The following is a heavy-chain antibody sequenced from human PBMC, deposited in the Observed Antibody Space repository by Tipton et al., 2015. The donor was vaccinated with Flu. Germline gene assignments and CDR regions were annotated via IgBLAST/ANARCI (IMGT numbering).Heavy chain of an antibody. V-gene: IGHV3-11*06. Sequence: SLRLSCAASGFTFSDYYMSWIRQAPGKGLEWVSYISSSSSYTNYADSVKGRFTISRDNAKNSLYLQMNSLRAEDTAVYYCARLRSWPYYFDYWGQGTLVTVSS. CDR2: ISSSSSYT. CDR1: GFTFSDYY. D-gene: IGHD3-10*01. CDR3: ARLRSWPYYFDY. J-gene: IGHJ4*02.